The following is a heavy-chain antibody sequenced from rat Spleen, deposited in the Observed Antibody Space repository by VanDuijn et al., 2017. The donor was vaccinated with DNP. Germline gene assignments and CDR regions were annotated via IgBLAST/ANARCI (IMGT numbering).Heavy chain of an antibody. Sequence: VQMKETGPGLVQTTQTLSVTCTVSGFSLTSYGVHWVRQVPGKGLEWFASITSSGSDTYYPDSVKGRFTISRDNARNTLYLQMDSLRSEDTATYYCVRWNSGHFDYWGQGVMVTVSS. D-gene: IGHD4-3*01. J-gene: IGHJ2*01. CDR3: VRWNSGHFDY. CDR1: GFSLTSYG. CDR2: ITSSGSDT. V-gene: IGHV5-31*01.